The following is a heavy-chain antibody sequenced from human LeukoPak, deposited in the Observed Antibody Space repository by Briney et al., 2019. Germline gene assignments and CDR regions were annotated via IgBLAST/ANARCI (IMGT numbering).Heavy chain of an antibody. J-gene: IGHJ3*02. Sequence: SETLSLTCAVYGGSFSGYYWSWIRQPPGKGLEWIGEINHSGSTNYNPSLKSRVTMSVDTSKNQFSLKLSSVTAADTAVYYCARARGEQWLVRNAFDIWGQGTMVTVSS. V-gene: IGHV4-34*01. D-gene: IGHD6-19*01. CDR3: ARARGEQWLVRNAFDI. CDR1: GGSFSGYY. CDR2: INHSGST.